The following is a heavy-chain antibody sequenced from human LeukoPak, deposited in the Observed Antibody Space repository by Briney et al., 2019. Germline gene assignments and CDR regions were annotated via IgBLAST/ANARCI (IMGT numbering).Heavy chain of an antibody. CDR1: GGSISSSSYS. Sequence: SETLSLTCTVSGGSISSSSYSWSWLRQPPGKGLEWIGYIYYSGITDYTPSLKSRVTISVDTSKNQFSLKLSSVTAADTAVYYCARLGGGGTTFDYWGQGTLVTVSS. CDR2: IYYSGIT. D-gene: IGHD1-26*01. V-gene: IGHV4-61*05. J-gene: IGHJ4*02. CDR3: ARLGGGGTTFDY.